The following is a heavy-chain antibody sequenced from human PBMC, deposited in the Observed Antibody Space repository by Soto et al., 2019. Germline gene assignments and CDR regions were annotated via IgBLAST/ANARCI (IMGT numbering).Heavy chain of an antibody. D-gene: IGHD3-3*01. V-gene: IGHV5-51*01. Sequence: PGESLKISRKGSGYSFTSYWIGWVRQMPGKGLEWMGITYPGDSDTRYSPSFQGQVTISADKSISTAYLQWSSLKASDTAMYYCARAPRVFWSGYFTRDYYYYMDVWGKGTTVTVSS. CDR3: ARAPRVFWSGYFTRDYYYYMDV. CDR1: GYSFTSYW. CDR2: TYPGDSDT. J-gene: IGHJ6*03.